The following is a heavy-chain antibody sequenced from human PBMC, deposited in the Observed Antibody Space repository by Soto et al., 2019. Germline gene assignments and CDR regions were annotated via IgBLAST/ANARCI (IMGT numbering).Heavy chain of an antibody. CDR1: GYTFTSYG. D-gene: IGHD4-17*01. V-gene: IGHV1-18*01. J-gene: IGHJ3*02. CDR3: ARDYGVPINDPFDI. CDR2: ISAYNGNT. Sequence: ASVKVSCKASGYTFTSYGISWVRQAPGQGLEWMGWISAYNGNTNYAQKLQGRVTMTTDTSTSTAYMELRSLRSDDTAVYYCARDYGVPINDPFDIWGQGTMVTVSS.